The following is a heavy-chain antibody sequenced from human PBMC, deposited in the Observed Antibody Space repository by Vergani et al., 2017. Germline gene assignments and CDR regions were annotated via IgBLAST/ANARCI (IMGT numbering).Heavy chain of an antibody. CDR3: SRGSASDFCSGAVSFDY. CDR2: FRRKTYGGTT. Sequence: EVKLVDSGGGLVQPGRSLSLSCTTSGFPFGDYDMNWFRQAPGKGLEWVGLFRRKTYGGTTAYASAVKGRFTISRDDFNSIAYLQMNSLKTEDTAVYYCSRGSASDFCSGAVSFDYWGQGALVTVSS. D-gene: IGHD3-3*01. J-gene: IGHJ4*02. V-gene: IGHV3-49*03. CDR1: GFPFGDYD.